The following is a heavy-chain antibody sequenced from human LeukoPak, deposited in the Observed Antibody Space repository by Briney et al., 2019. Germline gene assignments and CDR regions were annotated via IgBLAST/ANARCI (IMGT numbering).Heavy chain of an antibody. CDR3: AKAKAGYSFDY. CDR1: GFTFSSYA. D-gene: IGHD1-1*01. J-gene: IGHJ4*02. V-gene: IGHV3-23*01. CDR2: ISNSGSST. Sequence: GGSLRLSCVASGFTFSSYAMSWVRQAPGKGLEWVSVISNSGSSTYYVHSVKGRFTISRDNSKDTLYLQMNSLRAEDTAVYYCAKAKAGYSFDYWGQGTLVTVSS.